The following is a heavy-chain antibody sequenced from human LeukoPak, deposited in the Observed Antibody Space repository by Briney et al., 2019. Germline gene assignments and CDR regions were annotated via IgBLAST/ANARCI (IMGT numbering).Heavy chain of an antibody. J-gene: IGHJ4*02. CDR2: ISSSSSTI. V-gene: IGHV3-48*01. Sequence: GGSLRLSCAASGFTFSSYSMNWVRQAPGKGLEWVSYISSSSSTIYYADSVKGRFTISRDNAKNSLYLQMNSLRAEDTAVYYCARTRGYSSSPIRTPCFDYWGQGTLVTVSS. D-gene: IGHD6-6*01. CDR3: ARTRGYSSSPIRTPCFDY. CDR1: GFTFSSYS.